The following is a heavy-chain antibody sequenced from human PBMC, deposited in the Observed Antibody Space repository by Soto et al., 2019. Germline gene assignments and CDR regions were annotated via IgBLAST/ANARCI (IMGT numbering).Heavy chain of an antibody. D-gene: IGHD3-3*01. CDR2: INHSGST. CDR3: AKGLRFLEWLPSGFSSYYYGMDV. J-gene: IGHJ6*02. Sequence: SETLSLTCAVYGGSFSGYYWSWIRQPPGKGLEWIGEINHSGSTNYNPSLKSRVTISVDTSKNQFSLKLSSVTAADTAVYYCAKGLRFLEWLPSGFSSYYYGMDVWGQGTTVTVSS. V-gene: IGHV4-34*01. CDR1: GGSFSGYY.